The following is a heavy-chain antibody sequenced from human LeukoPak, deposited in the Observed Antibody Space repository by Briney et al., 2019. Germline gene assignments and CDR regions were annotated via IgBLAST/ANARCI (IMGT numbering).Heavy chain of an antibody. Sequence: PGGSLRLSCAASGFTFNTYWMHWVRQAPGKGLVWVSRISSDGSTTTYADSVKGRFTISRDNAKNTLYLQMNSLRAEDTAVYYCASRGDDSSGYVDYWGQGTLVTVSS. J-gene: IGHJ4*02. D-gene: IGHD3-22*01. CDR3: ASRGDDSSGYVDY. V-gene: IGHV3-74*01. CDR1: GFTFNTYW. CDR2: ISSDGSTT.